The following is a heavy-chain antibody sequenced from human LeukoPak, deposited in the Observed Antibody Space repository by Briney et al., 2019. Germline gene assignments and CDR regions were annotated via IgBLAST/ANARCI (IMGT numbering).Heavy chain of an antibody. CDR3: AGTTGYSSGWPFDY. CDR1: GFTFSSYS. J-gene: IGHJ4*02. D-gene: IGHD6-19*01. V-gene: IGHV3-48*01. CDR2: ISSSSGTI. Sequence: PGGSLRLSCAASGFTFSSYSMNWVRQAPGKGLEWVSYISSSSGTIYYADSVKGRFTISRDNSKNTLYLQMNSLRAEDTAVYYCAGTTGYSSGWPFDYWGQGTLVTVSS.